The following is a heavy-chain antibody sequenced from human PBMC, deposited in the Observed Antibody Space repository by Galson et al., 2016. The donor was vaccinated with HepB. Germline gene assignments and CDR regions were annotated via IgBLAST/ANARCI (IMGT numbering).Heavy chain of an antibody. CDR2: IWFDGTND. CDR3: ARMDCSSTTCWVPYYYYYYYMDV. V-gene: IGHV3-30-3*01. CDR1: GFTFSSYT. Sequence: SLRLSCAASGFTFSSYTMHWARQAPGKGLEWVAVIWFDGTNDYYADSVKGRFTISRDNSKNTLYLQMNSLRAEDTAVYYCARMDCSSTTCWVPYYYYYYYMDVWGRGTTVTVSS. D-gene: IGHD2-2*01. J-gene: IGHJ6*03.